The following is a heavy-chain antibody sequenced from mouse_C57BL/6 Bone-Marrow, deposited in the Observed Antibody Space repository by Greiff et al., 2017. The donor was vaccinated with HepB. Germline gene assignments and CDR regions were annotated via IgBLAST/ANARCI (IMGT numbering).Heavy chain of an antibody. CDR3: ASEILWLDYFDY. CDR2: ISYDGSN. V-gene: IGHV3-6*01. J-gene: IGHJ2*01. CDR1: GYSITSGYY. Sequence: EVKLQESGPGLVKPSQSLSLTCSVTGYSITSGYYWNWIRQFPGNKLEWMGYISYDGSNNYNPSLKNRISITRDTSKNQFFLKLNSVTTEDTATYYCASEILWLDYFDYWGQGTTLTVSS. D-gene: IGHD2-2*01.